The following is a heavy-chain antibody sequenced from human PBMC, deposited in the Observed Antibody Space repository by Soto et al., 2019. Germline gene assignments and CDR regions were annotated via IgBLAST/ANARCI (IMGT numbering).Heavy chain of an antibody. Sequence: SETLSLTCTVSGGSMSSYYWSWIRQPPGKGLEWIGYIYYSGSTNYNPSLKSRVTISVDTSRNTLFLQMNSLRAEDTAVYYCARDYYKYYDSSGYYRSPAYWGQGTLVTVSS. V-gene: IGHV4-59*01. CDR1: GGSMSSYY. J-gene: IGHJ4*02. CDR2: IYYSGST. CDR3: ARDYYKYYDSSGYYRSPAY. D-gene: IGHD3-22*01.